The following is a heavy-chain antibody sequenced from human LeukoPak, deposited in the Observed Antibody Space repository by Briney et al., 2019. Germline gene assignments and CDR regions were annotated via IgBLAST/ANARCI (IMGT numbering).Heavy chain of an antibody. D-gene: IGHD1-26*01. V-gene: IGHV3-48*04. CDR1: GFSFNNYN. J-gene: IGHJ4*02. CDR2: ISSTTSVI. Sequence: PGGSLRLSCAASGFSFNNYNMNWVRQAPGKGLEWVSYISSTTSVIYYADSVKGRFTISRDNAKNSLYLQMNNVRAEDTAVYYCARQGGGLHYYFDYWGQGDLVTVSS. CDR3: ARQGGGLHYYFDY.